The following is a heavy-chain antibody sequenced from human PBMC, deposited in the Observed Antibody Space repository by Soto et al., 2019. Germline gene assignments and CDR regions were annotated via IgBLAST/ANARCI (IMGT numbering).Heavy chain of an antibody. D-gene: IGHD2-2*01. Sequence: ASVKVPCKASGYTFTSYAMHWVRQAPGQRLEWMGWVNAGNGNTKYSQKFQGRVTITRDTSASTAYMELSSLRSEDTAVYYCARDRAGGYCSSTSCPTSGMDVWGQGTTVTVSS. CDR1: GYTFTSYA. CDR2: VNAGNGNT. CDR3: ARDRAGGYCSSTSCPTSGMDV. V-gene: IGHV1-3*01. J-gene: IGHJ6*02.